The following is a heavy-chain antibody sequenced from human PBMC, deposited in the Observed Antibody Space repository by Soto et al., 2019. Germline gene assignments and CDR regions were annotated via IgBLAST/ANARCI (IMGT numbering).Heavy chain of an antibody. CDR2: IYRSGST. D-gene: IGHD1-26*01. V-gene: IGHV4-30-2*01. CDR1: GGSISSGGYS. CDR3: ARAVGRKFGYAFDI. J-gene: IGHJ3*02. Sequence: QLQLQESGSGLVKPSQTLSLTCAVSGGSISSGGYSWSWRRQPPGKGLEWIGYIYRSGSTYYNPSLQSRVTISVDRSKNLFSLKLSSVTAADTAGYYCARAVGRKFGYAFDIWGQGTMVTVSS.